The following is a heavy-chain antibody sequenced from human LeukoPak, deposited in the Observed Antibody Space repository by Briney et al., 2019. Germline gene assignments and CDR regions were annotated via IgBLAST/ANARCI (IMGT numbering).Heavy chain of an antibody. D-gene: IGHD5-12*01. Sequence: SLRLSYAASGFTFDDYAMHWVRQAPGKGLEWVSGISWNSGSIGYADSVKGRFTISRDNSRNMLYLQMNSLRAEDTAVYYCARDHVTSGYVTSYLDYWGQGTLVTVSS. CDR2: ISWNSGSI. CDR3: ARDHVTSGYVTSYLDY. V-gene: IGHV3-9*01. CDR1: GFTFDDYA. J-gene: IGHJ4*02.